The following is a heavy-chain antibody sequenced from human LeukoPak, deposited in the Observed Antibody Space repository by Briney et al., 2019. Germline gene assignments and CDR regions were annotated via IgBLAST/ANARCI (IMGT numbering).Heavy chain of an antibody. D-gene: IGHD4-23*01. Sequence: GGSLRLSCAASGFTFSSYGMHWVRQAPGKGLEGVAVISYDGSNKYYADSVKGRFTISRDNSKKTLYLQMNSLRAEDTAVYYCAKDHTVVTSHFDYWGQGTLVTVSS. CDR3: AKDHTVVTSHFDY. CDR1: GFTFSSYG. J-gene: IGHJ4*02. V-gene: IGHV3-30*18. CDR2: ISYDGSNK.